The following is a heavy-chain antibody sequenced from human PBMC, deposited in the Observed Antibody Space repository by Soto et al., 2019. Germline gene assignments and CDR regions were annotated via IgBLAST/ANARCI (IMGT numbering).Heavy chain of an antibody. D-gene: IGHD3-10*01. CDR1: GGSISSSSYY. CDR3: ARRGSGSYSDY. CDR2: IYYSGST. Sequence: QLQLQESGPGLVKPSETLSLTCTVSGGSISSSSYYWGWIRQPPGKGLEWIGSIYYSGSTYYNPSRKSRVTISVDTSKNQFFLKLSSVTAADTAVYYCARRGSGSYSDYWGQGTLVTVSS. V-gene: IGHV4-39*01. J-gene: IGHJ4*02.